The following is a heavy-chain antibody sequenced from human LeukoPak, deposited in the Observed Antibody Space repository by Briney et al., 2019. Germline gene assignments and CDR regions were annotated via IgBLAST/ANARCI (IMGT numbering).Heavy chain of an antibody. D-gene: IGHD3-10*02. V-gene: IGHV4-61*02. Sequence: SETLSLTCTVSGGSISSGSYYWSWIRQPAGKGLEWIGRIYTSGSTNYNPSLKGRVTISVDTSKNQFSLKLSSVTAADTAVYYCAREGLYSENWFDPWGQGTLVTVSS. CDR3: AREGLYSENWFDP. CDR2: IYTSGST. CDR1: GGSISSGSYY. J-gene: IGHJ5*02.